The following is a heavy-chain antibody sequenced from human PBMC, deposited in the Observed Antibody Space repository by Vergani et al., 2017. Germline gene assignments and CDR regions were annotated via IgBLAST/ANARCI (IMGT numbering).Heavy chain of an antibody. CDR1: GGSISSGDHC. J-gene: IGHJ6*03. V-gene: IGHV4-31*11. Sequence: QVQLQESGPGVVKPSQTLSLTCAVSGGSISSGDHCWTWIRQRPGKGLEWIGYFFYSGTTYDTPPLRSRLTISVDTSQNQFSLKLRSVTAADTAVYYCARVDTQVPATSHFYYMDVWGKGTTVVVSS. D-gene: IGHD6-25*01. CDR3: ARVDTQVPATSHFYYMDV. CDR2: FFYSGTT.